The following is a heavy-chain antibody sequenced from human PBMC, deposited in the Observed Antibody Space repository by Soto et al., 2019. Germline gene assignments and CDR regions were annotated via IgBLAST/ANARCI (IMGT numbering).Heavy chain of an antibody. Sequence: GSCKASGGTFSSYAISWVRQAPGQGLEWMGGIIPIFGTANYAQKFQGRVTITADESTSTAYMELSSLRSEDTAVYYCAILASYGYFDYWGQGTLVTVSS. J-gene: IGHJ4*02. CDR1: GGTFSSYA. CDR3: AILASYGYFDY. CDR2: IIPIFGTA. V-gene: IGHV1-69*01. D-gene: IGHD4-17*01.